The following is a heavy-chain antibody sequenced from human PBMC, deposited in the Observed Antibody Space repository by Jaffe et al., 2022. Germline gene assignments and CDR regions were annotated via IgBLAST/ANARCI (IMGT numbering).Heavy chain of an antibody. CDR2: INWNGGST. Sequence: EVQLVESGGGVVRPGGSLRLSCAASGFTFDDYGMSWVRQAPGKGLEWVSGINWNGGSTGYADSVKGRFTISRDNAKNSLYLQMNSLRAEDTALYHCARGDCSGGSCYGWYFDLWGRGTLVTVSS. J-gene: IGHJ2*01. D-gene: IGHD2-15*01. CDR1: GFTFDDYG. CDR3: ARGDCSGGSCYGWYFDL. V-gene: IGHV3-20*01.